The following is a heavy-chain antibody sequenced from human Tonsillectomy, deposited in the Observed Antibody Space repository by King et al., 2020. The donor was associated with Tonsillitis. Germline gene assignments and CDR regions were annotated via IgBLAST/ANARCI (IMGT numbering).Heavy chain of an antibody. CDR2: IYPGDSDT. CDR3: ARHTPSPKAPPRETWFDP. D-gene: IGHD2-2*01. V-gene: IGHV5-51*01. CDR1: GYSFTSYW. Sequence: VQLVESGAEVKKPGESLKISCKGSGYSFTSYWIGWVRQMPGKGLEWMGIIYPGDSDTRYSPSFQGQVNISADKSISTAYLKWSSLKAADTAMDYCARHTPSPKAPPRETWFDPWGQGTVVTVSS. J-gene: IGHJ5*02.